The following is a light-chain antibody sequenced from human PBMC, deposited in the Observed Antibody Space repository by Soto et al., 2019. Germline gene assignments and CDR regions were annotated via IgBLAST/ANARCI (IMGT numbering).Light chain of an antibody. Sequence: LTQPASVSGSPGQSITISCTGTSSDVGGYNYVSWYQQHPGKAPKLIIYDVSDRPSGISSRFSASKSGNTASLTISGLQAEDEADYYCCSYPSSSTPWVFGTGTKVTVL. J-gene: IGLJ1*01. CDR3: CSYPSSSTPWV. V-gene: IGLV2-14*03. CDR1: SSDVGGYNY. CDR2: DVS.